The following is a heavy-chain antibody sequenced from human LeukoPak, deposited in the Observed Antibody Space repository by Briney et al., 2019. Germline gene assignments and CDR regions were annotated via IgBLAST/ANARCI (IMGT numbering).Heavy chain of an antibody. Sequence: SETLSLTCTVSGGSISSYYWSWIRQPAGKGLEWIGYIYYSGSTNYNPSLKSRVTISVDTSKNQFSLKLSFVTAADTAVYYCARDRGGYTYSHDYWGQGTLVTVSS. CDR1: GGSISSYY. D-gene: IGHD5-18*01. V-gene: IGHV4-59*12. CDR3: ARDRGGYTYSHDY. J-gene: IGHJ4*02. CDR2: IYYSGST.